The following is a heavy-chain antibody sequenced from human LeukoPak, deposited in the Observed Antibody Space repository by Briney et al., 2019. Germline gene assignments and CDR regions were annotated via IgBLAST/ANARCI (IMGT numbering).Heavy chain of an antibody. Sequence: PGGSLRLSCAASGFTFSSYGMHWVRQAPGKGLEWVAFIRYDGSNKYYADSVKGRFTISRDNSKNTLYLQMNSLRAEDTAVYYCAKDLYDSSGHSNDVFDIWGQGTMVTVSS. CDR2: IRYDGSNK. CDR1: GFTFSSYG. V-gene: IGHV3-30*02. CDR3: AKDLYDSSGHSNDVFDI. D-gene: IGHD3-22*01. J-gene: IGHJ3*02.